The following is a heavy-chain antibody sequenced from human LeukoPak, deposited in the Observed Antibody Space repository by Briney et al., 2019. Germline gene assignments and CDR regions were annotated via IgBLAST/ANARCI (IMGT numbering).Heavy chain of an antibody. CDR2: IYHSGVT. D-gene: IGHD3-10*01. CDR1: GDSITSSNW. J-gene: IGHJ4*02. Sequence: SETLSLTCAVSGDSITSSNWWSWLRQPPGKRLEWIGKIYHSGVTNYNPSLMSRVTISVDKSKTQFSLKLTSVTAADTAVYYCARESDITMVRGVIINPKTYYFDSWGQGTLVTVSS. CDR3: ARESDITMVRGVIINPKTYYFDS. V-gene: IGHV4-4*02.